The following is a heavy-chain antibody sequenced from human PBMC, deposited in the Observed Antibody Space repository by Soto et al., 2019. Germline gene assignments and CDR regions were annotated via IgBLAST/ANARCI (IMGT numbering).Heavy chain of an antibody. CDR2: IYKSGST. CDR1: GGSISGYS. J-gene: IGHJ4*02. Sequence: LSLTCTVSGGSISGYSWTWIRQPPGKGLEWIGYIYKSGSTNYNPSLKSRVTMSVDTSKSQLSLKLTSVTAADTAVYYCARGVPNCSSSSCYFDYWSQGALVTVSS. V-gene: IGHV4-59*01. D-gene: IGHD2-2*01. CDR3: ARGVPNCSSSSCYFDY.